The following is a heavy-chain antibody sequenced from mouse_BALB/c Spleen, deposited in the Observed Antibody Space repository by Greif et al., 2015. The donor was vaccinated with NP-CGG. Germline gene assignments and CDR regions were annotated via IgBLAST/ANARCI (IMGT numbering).Heavy chain of an antibody. CDR1: GFTFSSYG. CDR3: ARRGANYYFDY. D-gene: IGHD4-1*02. Sequence: VQLKESGGDLVKPGGSLKLSCAASGFTFSSYGMSWVRQTPDKRLEWVATISSGGSYTYYPDSVKGRFTISRDNAKNTLYLQMSSLKSEDTAMYYCARRGANYYFDYWGQGTTLTVSS. V-gene: IGHV5-6*01. CDR2: ISSGGSYT. J-gene: IGHJ2*01.